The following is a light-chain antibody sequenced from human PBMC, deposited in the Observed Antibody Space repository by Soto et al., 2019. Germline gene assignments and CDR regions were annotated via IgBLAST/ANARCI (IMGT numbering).Light chain of an antibody. V-gene: IGKV1-39*01. CDR1: QIIALY. Sequence: EMQMTQSRSSLSASVGDTVTMTCRASQIIALYVNWYQQKPGKAPKPLIYISFTLESGVPSRFSGSGSGTDFTLTIRSLQPEDFATYYCQQSFRRPITFGQGPRLEIK. J-gene: IGKJ5*01. CDR3: QQSFRRPIT. CDR2: ISF.